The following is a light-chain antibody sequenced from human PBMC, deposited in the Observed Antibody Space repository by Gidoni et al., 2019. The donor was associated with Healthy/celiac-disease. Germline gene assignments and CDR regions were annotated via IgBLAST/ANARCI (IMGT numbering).Light chain of an antibody. CDR1: QSVSSSY. J-gene: IGKJ1*01. CDR2: GAS. V-gene: IGKV3-20*01. Sequence: ESVLTQSPGTLSLSPGERATLSCRASQSVSSSYLAWYQQKPGQAPRLLIYGASSRATGIPDRFRGSVSGTDFTLTISRLEPEDFAVYYCQQYGSSRTFXPXTKVEIK. CDR3: QQYGSSRT.